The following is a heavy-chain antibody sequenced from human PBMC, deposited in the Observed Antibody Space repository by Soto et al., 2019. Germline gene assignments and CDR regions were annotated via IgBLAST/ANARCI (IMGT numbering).Heavy chain of an antibody. Sequence: GGSLRLSCAASGFTFSSYGMHWVRQAPGKGLEWVAVISYDGSNKYYADSVKGRFTISRDNSKNTLYLQMNSLRAEDTAVYYCAKDLAVACLYAWVYYYYGMDVWRQGTTVTVSS. CDR2: ISYDGSNK. D-gene: IGHD6-19*01. J-gene: IGHJ6*02. CDR3: AKDLAVACLYAWVYYYYGMDV. CDR1: GFTFSSYG. V-gene: IGHV3-30*18.